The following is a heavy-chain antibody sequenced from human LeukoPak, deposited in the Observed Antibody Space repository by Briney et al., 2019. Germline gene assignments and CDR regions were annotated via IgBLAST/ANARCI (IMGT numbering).Heavy chain of an antibody. V-gene: IGHV3-23*01. Sequence: GGSLRLSCEASGFTFSTYVMSWVRQTPGKGLECVSSISGSGGTTYYADSVKGRFTISRDNSKNTVYLQMSSLTVEDTAIYYCATEKLRYYDYWGQGALVTVSS. D-gene: IGHD3-16*01. CDR2: ISGSGGTT. CDR1: GFTFSTYV. CDR3: ATEKLRYYDY. J-gene: IGHJ4*02.